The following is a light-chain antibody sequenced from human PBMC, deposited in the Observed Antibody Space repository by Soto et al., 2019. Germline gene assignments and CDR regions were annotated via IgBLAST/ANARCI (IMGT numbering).Light chain of an antibody. J-gene: IGLJ2*01. CDR1: SSDVGGYKF. V-gene: IGLV2-8*01. Sequence: QSALTQPPSASGSPGQSVTISCTGTSSDVGGYKFVSWYQQHPGKAPKLMIYEVNKRPSGVPDRFSGSKSGNTASLTVSGLQAEDEADYYGSSYAGSNTMLFGGGTKLTVL. CDR2: EVN. CDR3: SSYAGSNTML.